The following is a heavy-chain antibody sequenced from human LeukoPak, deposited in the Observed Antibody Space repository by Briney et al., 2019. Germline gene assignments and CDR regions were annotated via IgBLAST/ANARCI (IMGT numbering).Heavy chain of an antibody. CDR2: ISGDGART. Sequence: PGGSLRLSCVASGITFSTYAMSWVRQAPGGGLEWISSISGDGARTYYTNSVKGRFTIFRDNPKNTLFLQVNSLRVEDTAVYYCAKGGLTTPLHYWGQGTLVTVSS. D-gene: IGHD1-14*01. CDR3: AKGGLTTPLHY. J-gene: IGHJ4*02. V-gene: IGHV3-23*01. CDR1: GITFSTYA.